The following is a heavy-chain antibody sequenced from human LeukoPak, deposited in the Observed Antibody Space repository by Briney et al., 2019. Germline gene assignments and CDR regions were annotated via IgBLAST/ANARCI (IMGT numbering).Heavy chain of an antibody. CDR2: IYYSGST. Sequence: SETLSLTCTVAAASMTTYYCRWVRHPPGKGLGWVGYIYYSGSTNYNPSLRTRVTIPVDPSKNQFSLKLSSVNAADTAMYYCARALGYCNSTSCLNYNYYGMDVWGQGTTVTVSS. CDR1: AASMTTYY. V-gene: IGHV4-59*01. D-gene: IGHD2-2*01. CDR3: ARALGYCNSTSCLNYNYYGMDV. J-gene: IGHJ6*02.